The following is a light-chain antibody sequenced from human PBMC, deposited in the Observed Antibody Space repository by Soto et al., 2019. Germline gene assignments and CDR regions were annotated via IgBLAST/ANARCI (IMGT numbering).Light chain of an antibody. CDR1: SSDVGAYNY. J-gene: IGLJ2*01. V-gene: IGLV2-14*01. CDR3: SSYTSSNTLV. Sequence: QSVLTQPASVSGSPGQSITISCTGTSSDVGAYNYDSWYQQHPGKAPKLMIFEISDRPSGVSNRFSGSKSGNTASLTISGLQAEDEADYYCSSYTSSNTLVFGGGTQLTVL. CDR2: EIS.